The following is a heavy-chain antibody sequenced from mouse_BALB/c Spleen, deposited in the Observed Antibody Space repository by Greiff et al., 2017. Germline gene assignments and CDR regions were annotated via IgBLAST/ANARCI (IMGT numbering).Heavy chain of an antibody. V-gene: IGHV2-9*02. J-gene: IGHJ3*01. Sequence: VQLVESGPGLVAPSQSLSITCTVSGFSLTSYGVHWVRQPPGKGLEWLGVIWAGGSTNYNSALMSRLSISKDNSKSQVFLKMNSLQTDDTAMYYCARCYYGNYWFAYWGQGTLVTVSA. CDR2: IWAGGST. D-gene: IGHD2-1*01. CDR1: GFSLTSYG. CDR3: ARCYYGNYWFAY.